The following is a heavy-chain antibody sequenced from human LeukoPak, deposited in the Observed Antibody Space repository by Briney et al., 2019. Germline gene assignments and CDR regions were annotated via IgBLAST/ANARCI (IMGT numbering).Heavy chain of an antibody. CDR1: GFTFSSYA. Sequence: GGSLRLSCAASGFTFSSYAMSWVRQAPGQGLEWVSGIGGSSDSTYYADSVKGRFTISRDNSKNTLYLQMSSLRAEDTAVYYCANQVGATFNWGQGTLVTVSS. V-gene: IGHV3-23*01. J-gene: IGHJ4*02. CDR3: ANQVGATFN. CDR2: IGGSSDST. D-gene: IGHD1-26*01.